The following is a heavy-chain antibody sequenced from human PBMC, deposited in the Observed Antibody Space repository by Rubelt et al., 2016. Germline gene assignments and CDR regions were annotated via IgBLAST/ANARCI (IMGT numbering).Heavy chain of an antibody. J-gene: IGHJ4*02. CDR3: ARGVDY. CDR2: INSDGSNT. Sequence: TFSSYWMHWVRQAPGKGLVWVSRINSDGSNTNYADSVKGRFTISRDNAENSLYLQMNSLRAEDTAVYYCARGVDYWGQGTLVTVSS. V-gene: IGHV3-74*01. CDR1: TFSSYW.